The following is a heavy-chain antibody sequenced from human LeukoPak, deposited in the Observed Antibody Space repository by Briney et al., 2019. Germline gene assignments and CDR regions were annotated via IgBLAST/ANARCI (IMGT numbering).Heavy chain of an antibody. V-gene: IGHV1-69*05. D-gene: IGHD3-3*01. CDR1: GGTFSSYA. CDR2: IIPIFGTA. CDR3: ASSTCGGTNFDY. J-gene: IGHJ4*02. Sequence: SVKETFKGSGGTFSSYAISWVRQAPGQGLEWMGGIIPIFGTANYAQKFHGRVTITTDESTSTAYMELSSLRSEDTAVYYCASSTCGGTNFDYWGQGTVVTVSS.